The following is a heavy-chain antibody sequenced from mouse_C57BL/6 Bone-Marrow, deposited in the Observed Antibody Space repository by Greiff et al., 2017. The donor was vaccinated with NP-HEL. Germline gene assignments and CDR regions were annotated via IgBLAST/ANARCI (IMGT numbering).Heavy chain of an antibody. J-gene: IGHJ1*03. CDR2: IYPRSGNT. CDR3: ARFGGYFDV. CDR1: GYTFTSYG. V-gene: IGHV1-81*01. Sequence: VQLQQSGAELARPGASVKLSCKASGYTFTSYGISWVKQRTGQGLEWTGEIYPRSGNTYYNEKFKGKATLTADKSSSTAYMELRSLTSEDSAVYFCARFGGYFDVWGTGTTVTVSS.